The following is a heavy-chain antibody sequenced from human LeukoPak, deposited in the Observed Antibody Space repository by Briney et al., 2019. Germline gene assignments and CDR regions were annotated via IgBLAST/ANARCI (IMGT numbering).Heavy chain of an antibody. CDR3: ARDRKKVTTSRNAFDI. D-gene: IGHD4-17*01. V-gene: IGHV3-30*04. CDR1: GFTFSSYA. CDR2: ISYDGSNK. J-gene: IGHJ3*02. Sequence: GGSLRLSCAASGFTFSSYAMHWVRQAPGKGLEWVAVISYDGSNKYHADSVKGRFTISRDNSKNTLYLQMNSLRAEDTAVYYCARDRKKVTTSRNAFDIWGQGTMVTVSS.